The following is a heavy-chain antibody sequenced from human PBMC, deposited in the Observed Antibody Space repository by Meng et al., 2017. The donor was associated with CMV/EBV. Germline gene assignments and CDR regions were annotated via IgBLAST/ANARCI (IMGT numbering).Heavy chain of an antibody. Sequence: AAVKVSCKASGYTFTSYYMHWVRQAPGQGLEWMGRINPSGGSTSYEQKSQGRVTMTRDTSTSTVYMEPSSLGSEDPAVYCCARGPPYYYGMDVWGQGTTVTVSS. CDR3: ARGPPYYYGMDV. CDR2: INPSGGST. CDR1: GYTFTSYY. V-gene: IGHV1-46*03. J-gene: IGHJ6*02.